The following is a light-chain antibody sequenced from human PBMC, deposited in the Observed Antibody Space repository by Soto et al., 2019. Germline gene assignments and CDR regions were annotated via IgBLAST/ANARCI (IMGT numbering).Light chain of an antibody. CDR1: QSVRNNY. CDR2: GAS. V-gene: IGKV3-20*01. CDR3: QQLGT. Sequence: ENVLTQSPGALSLSPGEGATLFCRASQSVRNNYLAWYQQKPGQGPRLLIYGASSRATGIPDRFSGSGSGTDFTLTISRLDPEDFAVYYCQQLGTFGHGTKVEIK. J-gene: IGKJ1*01.